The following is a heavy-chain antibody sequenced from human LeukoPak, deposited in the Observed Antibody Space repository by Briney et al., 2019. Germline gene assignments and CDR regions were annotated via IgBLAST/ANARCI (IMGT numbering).Heavy chain of an antibody. CDR2: IYTSGTT. Sequence: PSETLSLTCTVSGGSISSYHWSWIRQPAGKGLEWIGRIYTSGTTNYNPSLKSRVTISVDTSKNQFSLELSSVTAADTAVYYCARATADEYFQHWGQGTLVTVSS. CDR1: GGSISSYH. J-gene: IGHJ1*01. CDR3: ARATADEYFQH. D-gene: IGHD4-17*01. V-gene: IGHV4-4*07.